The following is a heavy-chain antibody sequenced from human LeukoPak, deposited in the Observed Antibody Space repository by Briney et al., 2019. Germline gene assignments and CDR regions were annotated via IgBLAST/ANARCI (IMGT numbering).Heavy chain of an antibody. CDR3: ARLNYDSSGGAFDI. CDR1: GFTFTSYA. Sequence: GGSLRLSCAASGFTFTSYAMNWVRQAPGKGLEWVSYISSSGSTIYYADSVKGRFTISRDNAKNSLYLQMNSLRAEDTAVYYCARLNYDSSGGAFDIWGQGTMVTVSS. CDR2: ISSSGSTI. D-gene: IGHD3-22*01. V-gene: IGHV3-48*03. J-gene: IGHJ3*02.